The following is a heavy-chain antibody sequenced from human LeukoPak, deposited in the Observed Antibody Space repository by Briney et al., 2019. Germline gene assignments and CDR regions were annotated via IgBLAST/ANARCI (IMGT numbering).Heavy chain of an antibody. V-gene: IGHV1-18*01. J-gene: IGHJ6*02. CDR1: GYTFTSYG. Sequence: ASVKVSCKASGYTFTSYGISWVRQAPGQGLEWMGWISAYNGNTNYAQKLQGRVTMTTDTSTSTAYMELRSLRSDDTAVYYCARGRGNDILTGYRAERYHYGMDVWGQGTTVTVSS. D-gene: IGHD3-9*01. CDR3: ARGRGNDILTGYRAERYHYGMDV. CDR2: ISAYNGNT.